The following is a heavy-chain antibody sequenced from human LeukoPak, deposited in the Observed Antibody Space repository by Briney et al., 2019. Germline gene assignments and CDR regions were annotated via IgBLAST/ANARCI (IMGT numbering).Heavy chain of an antibody. CDR1: GYNFFDYW. V-gene: IGHV5-51*01. CDR3: ARYDGPSLLSNWFDP. Sequence: GESLKISCKGSGYNFFDYWIGWVRQMPGKGLEWMGIIYPDDSQTKYSPSFEGHVTMSADKSVSTAYLQWSSLKASDTAVYYCARYDGPSLLSNWFDPWGQGTLVTVSS. D-gene: IGHD3-16*01. J-gene: IGHJ5*02. CDR2: IYPDDSQT.